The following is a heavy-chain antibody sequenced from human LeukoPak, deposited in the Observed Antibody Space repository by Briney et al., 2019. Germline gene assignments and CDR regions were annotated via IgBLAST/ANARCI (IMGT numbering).Heavy chain of an antibody. J-gene: IGHJ5*02. V-gene: IGHV4-59*01. CDR1: GGSISSYY. CDR3: ARDGYGDWFDP. Sequence: SETLSLTCTVSGGSISSYYWSWIRQPPGKGLEWIGYIYYSGSTNYNPSLKSRVTISVDTSKNQFSLKLSSVTAADTAVYYCARDGYGDWFDPWGQGALVTVSS. CDR2: IYYSGST. D-gene: IGHD4-17*01.